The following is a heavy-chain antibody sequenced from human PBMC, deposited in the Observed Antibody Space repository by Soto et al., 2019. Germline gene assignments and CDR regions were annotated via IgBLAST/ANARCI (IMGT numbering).Heavy chain of an antibody. V-gene: IGHV3-11*01. CDR3: ASHYDLWTGYLSPVDY. J-gene: IGHJ4*02. D-gene: IGHD3-3*01. CDR1: GYTFSDYY. CDR2: IDTSSTKI. Sequence: QVQLVESGGDLVKPGGSLRLSCAASGYTFSDYYLSWIRQAPGKGLEWISYIDTSSTKIYYADSVRCRFTISRDNGKNSLFLEMNNLRVDDTAVYFCASHYDLWTGYLSPVDYWGRGTLVTVSS.